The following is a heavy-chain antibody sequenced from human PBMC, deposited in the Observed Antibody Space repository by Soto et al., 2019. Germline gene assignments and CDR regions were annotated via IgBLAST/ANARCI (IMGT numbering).Heavy chain of an antibody. CDR1: GFTFSNAW. CDR3: TQSVSTYYDFWSGYYTFDY. CDR2: IKSKTDGGTT. J-gene: IGHJ4*02. Sequence: GGSLRLSCAASGFTFSNAWMNWLRQAPGKGLEWVGRIKSKTDGGTTDYAAPVKGRFTISRDDSKNTLYLQMNSLKTEDTAVYYCTQSVSTYYDFWSGYYTFDYWGQGTLVTVSS. V-gene: IGHV3-15*07. D-gene: IGHD3-3*01.